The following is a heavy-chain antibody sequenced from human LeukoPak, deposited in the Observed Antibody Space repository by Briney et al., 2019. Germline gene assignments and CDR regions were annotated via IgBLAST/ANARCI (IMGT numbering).Heavy chain of an antibody. J-gene: IGHJ3*02. Sequence: PGGSLRLSCAASGFTFSSYAMSWVRQGPGKGLEWVSAISGSGASTYYADSVKGRFTISRDNSKNTLYVQMSSLRAEDTAVYYCAKSQFGGVFDGFDIWGQGTMVTVSS. CDR3: AKSQFGGVFDGFDI. CDR1: GFTFSSYA. CDR2: ISGSGAST. D-gene: IGHD3-16*01. V-gene: IGHV3-23*01.